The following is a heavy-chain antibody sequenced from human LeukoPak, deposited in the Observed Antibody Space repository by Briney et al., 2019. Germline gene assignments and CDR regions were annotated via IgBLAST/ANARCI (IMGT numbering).Heavy chain of an antibody. CDR2: IRNDGNDK. J-gene: IGHJ4*02. Sequence: GRSLRLSCAASGFTFGNYGIHWVRQAPGKGLEWVAFIRNDGNDKYYADSVKGRFTISRDNSKSTLYLQMNSLRREDTALYYCEAVAGVFDYWGQGTLVTVSS. CDR3: EAVAGVFDY. CDR1: GFTFGNYG. D-gene: IGHD6-19*01. V-gene: IGHV3-30*02.